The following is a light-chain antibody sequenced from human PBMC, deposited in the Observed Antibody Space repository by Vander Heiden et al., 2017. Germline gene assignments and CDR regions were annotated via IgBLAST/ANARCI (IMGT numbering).Light chain of an antibody. J-gene: IGLJ3*02. CDR2: DVN. CDR1: STDIDNYND. CDR3: CSYAGSYTWV. V-gene: IGLV2-11*01. Sequence: QSALIQPRPVSGSPGQSVPISCTGTSTDIDNYNDVSWYQQHPGKAPKLMIYDVNKRPSGVPDRFSGSKSGNTASLTISGLRAEDEGDYFCCSYAGSYTWVLGGGTKLTVL.